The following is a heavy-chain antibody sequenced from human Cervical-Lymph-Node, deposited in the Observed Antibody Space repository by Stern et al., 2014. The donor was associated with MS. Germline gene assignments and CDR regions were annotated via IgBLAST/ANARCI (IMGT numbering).Heavy chain of an antibody. CDR2: ITPMFGTS. D-gene: IGHD6-13*01. Sequence: VQLVQSGAELKKPGSSVKVSCKASGGTFSSLSVSWVRRAPGHGLQWLGGITPMFGTSTYVQKFQDRLNIFADESTQTVYMTLSGLRSEDTAVYYCARDQAGIAAHWGQGTLVTVSS. CDR1: GGTFSSLS. V-gene: IGHV1-69*01. J-gene: IGHJ4*02. CDR3: ARDQAGIAAH.